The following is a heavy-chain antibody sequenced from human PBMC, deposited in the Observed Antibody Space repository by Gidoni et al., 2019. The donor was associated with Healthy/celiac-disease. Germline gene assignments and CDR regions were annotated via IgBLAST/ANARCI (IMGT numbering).Heavy chain of an antibody. D-gene: IGHD3-3*01. V-gene: IGHV3-33*01. CDR2: IWYDGSNK. J-gene: IGHJ6*02. CDR1: GFTFSSYD. CDR3: ARVSAIFGRSYYYYGMDV. Sequence: QVQLVESGGGVVQPGRSLRLSCAASGFTFSSYDMHWVRQAPGKGLEWVAVIWYDGSNKYYADSVKGRFTISRDNSKNTLYLQMNSLRAEDTAVYYCARVSAIFGRSYYYYGMDVWGQGTTVTVSS.